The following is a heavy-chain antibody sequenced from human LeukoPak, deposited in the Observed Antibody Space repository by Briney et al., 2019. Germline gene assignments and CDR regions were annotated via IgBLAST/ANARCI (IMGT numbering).Heavy chain of an antibody. J-gene: IGHJ4*02. CDR3: AKDGGLWVSAHWGDS. CDR2: ITTGDGNT. D-gene: IGHD7-27*01. Sequence: PGGSLRLSCTASGFTFSSYTMTWVRQAPGKGLKWVSTITTGDGNTYYADSVKGRFTVSRDDSKNTLYLQMNSLRAEDTAVYYCAKDGGLWVSAHWGDSWGRGTLDTVSS. CDR1: GFTFSSYT. V-gene: IGHV3-23*01.